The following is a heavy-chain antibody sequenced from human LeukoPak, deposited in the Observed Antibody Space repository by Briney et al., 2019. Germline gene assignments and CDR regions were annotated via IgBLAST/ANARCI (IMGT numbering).Heavy chain of an antibody. J-gene: IGHJ4*02. CDR3: AEDIETGYSSSWYLGFDY. D-gene: IGHD6-13*01. Sequence: GGSLRLSCAASGFTFDDYAMHWVRQAPGKGLEWVSGISWNSGSIGYADSVKGRFTISRDNAKNSLYLQMNSLRAEDTALYYCAEDIETGYSSSWYLGFDYWGQGTLVTVSS. CDR2: ISWNSGSI. CDR1: GFTFDDYA. V-gene: IGHV3-9*01.